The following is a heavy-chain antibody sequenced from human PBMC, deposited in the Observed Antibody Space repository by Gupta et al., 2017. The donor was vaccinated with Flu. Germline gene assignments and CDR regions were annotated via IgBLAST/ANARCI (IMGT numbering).Heavy chain of an antibody. J-gene: IGHJ4*02. Sequence: TFSSYSMNWVRQAPGKGLEWVSSISSRSSYIYYADSLKGRFTISRDNAKNSLYLQMNSLRAEDTAVYYCAREGSSSYYFDYWGQGTLVTVSS. V-gene: IGHV3-21*01. CDR3: AREGSSSYYFDY. CDR2: ISSRSSYI. D-gene: IGHD6-6*01. CDR1: TFSSYS.